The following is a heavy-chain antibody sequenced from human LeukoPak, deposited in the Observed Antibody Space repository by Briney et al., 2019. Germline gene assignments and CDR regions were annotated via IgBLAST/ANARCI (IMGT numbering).Heavy chain of an antibody. Sequence: PSETLSLTCAVYGGSFSGYYWSWIRQPPGKGLEWIGEINHSGSTNYNPSLKSRVTISVDTSKNQFSPKLSSVTAADTAVYYCARHTGRGEYSSGWYGTKRYYFDYWGQGTLVTVSS. CDR3: ARHTGRGEYSSGWYGTKRYYFDY. J-gene: IGHJ4*02. CDR2: INHSGST. CDR1: GGSFSGYY. V-gene: IGHV4-34*01. D-gene: IGHD6-19*01.